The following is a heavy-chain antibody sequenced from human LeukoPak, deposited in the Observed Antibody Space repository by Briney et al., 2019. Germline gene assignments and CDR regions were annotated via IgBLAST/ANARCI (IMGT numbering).Heavy chain of an antibody. CDR2: IYYSGST. Sequence: PSETLSLTYTVSGGSISSSSYYWGWLRQPPGKGLEWIGSIYYSGSTYYNPSLKSRVTISVDTSKNQFSLKLSSVTAADTAVYYCAREIVATITATWFDPWGQGTLVTVSS. CDR3: AREIVATITATWFDP. J-gene: IGHJ5*02. CDR1: GGSISSSSYY. D-gene: IGHD5-12*01. V-gene: IGHV4-39*07.